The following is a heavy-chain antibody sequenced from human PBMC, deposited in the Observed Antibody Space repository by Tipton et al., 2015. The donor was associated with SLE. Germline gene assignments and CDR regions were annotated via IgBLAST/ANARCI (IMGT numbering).Heavy chain of an antibody. Sequence: TLSLTCTVSGGSVSSSSKYWAWIRQPPGKGLGGIGSIYYTGTTTYYNSFLKSRVTMSVDTSKNQFSLRLTSVIAADMAVYYCARLHGYSYGLNWFDPWGQGTLISVSS. CDR3: ARLHGYSYGLNWFDP. V-gene: IGHV4-39*07. CDR1: GGSVSSSSKY. D-gene: IGHD5-18*01. CDR2: IYYTGTTT. J-gene: IGHJ5*02.